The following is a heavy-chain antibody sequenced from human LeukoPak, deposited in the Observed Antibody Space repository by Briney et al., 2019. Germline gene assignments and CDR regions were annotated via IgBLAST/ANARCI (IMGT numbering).Heavy chain of an antibody. CDR3: ARGTDRLPFDY. CDR1: GFTLSNYP. J-gene: IGHJ4*02. CDR2: IWYDGSTT. D-gene: IGHD2-2*01. V-gene: IGHV3-30*04. Sequence: GGSLRLSCAASGFTLSNYPLHWVRQAPGKGLEWVALIWYDGSTTRYVDSVKGRFTISRDKSENTVYLQMNSLTLDDTALYYCARGTDRLPFDYWGQGTLVTVSS.